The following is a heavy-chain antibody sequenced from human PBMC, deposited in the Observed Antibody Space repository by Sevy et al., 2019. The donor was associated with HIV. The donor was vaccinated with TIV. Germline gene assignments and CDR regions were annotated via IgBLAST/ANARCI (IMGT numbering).Heavy chain of an antibody. Sequence: GGYLRLSCAASGFTFSSYAMSWVRQAPGKGLEWVSAISGRGGSTYYADSVKGRFTLSRDNSKNTLYLQMNSLRAEDTAVYYSAKDPESRYYYDSSVIYYFDYWGQGTLVTVSS. D-gene: IGHD3-22*01. V-gene: IGHV3-23*01. CDR1: GFTFSSYA. J-gene: IGHJ4*02. CDR3: AKDPESRYYYDSSVIYYFDY. CDR2: ISGRGGST.